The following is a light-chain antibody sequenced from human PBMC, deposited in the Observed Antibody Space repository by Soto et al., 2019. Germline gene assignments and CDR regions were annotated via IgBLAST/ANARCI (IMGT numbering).Light chain of an antibody. CDR3: QQRSNWPIT. CDR1: QSVDTF. J-gene: IGKJ5*01. CDR2: DAS. V-gene: IGKV3-11*01. Sequence: EILLTQSPATLYLSPGGRGTLSCRANQSVDTFLAWYQQKPGQTPRILIYDASNRATGIPARFSGSGSGTDFTLTISRLEPEDFEVYYCQQRSNWPITFGQGTRLEIK.